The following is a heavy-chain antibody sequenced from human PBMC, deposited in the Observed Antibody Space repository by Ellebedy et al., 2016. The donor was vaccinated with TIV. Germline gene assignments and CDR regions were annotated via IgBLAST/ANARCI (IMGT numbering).Heavy chain of an antibody. CDR2: ISGSDDTT. CDR1: GFTFSTYA. Sequence: GESLKISCVASGFTFSTYAMTWLRQAPGKGLEYISAISGSDDTTYYADSVKGRFTLSRDKSKSTLYLQMNNLRADDTAVYYCGSSWAGDWGQGTLVTVSP. CDR3: GSSWAGD. J-gene: IGHJ4*02. D-gene: IGHD3/OR15-3a*01. V-gene: IGHV3-23*01.